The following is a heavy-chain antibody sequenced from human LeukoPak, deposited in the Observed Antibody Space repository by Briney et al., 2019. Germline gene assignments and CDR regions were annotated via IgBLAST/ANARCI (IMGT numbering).Heavy chain of an antibody. Sequence: GASVKVSCKASGGTFSSYAISWVRQAPGQGLEWMGGIIPIFGTANYAQKFQGRVTITADESTSTAYMELSSLRSEDTAVYYCARGLGPLLRYFDWLNGNWFDPWGQGTLVTVSS. CDR1: GGTFSSYA. V-gene: IGHV1-69*13. J-gene: IGHJ5*02. D-gene: IGHD3-9*01. CDR2: IIPIFGTA. CDR3: ARGLGPLLRYFDWLNGNWFDP.